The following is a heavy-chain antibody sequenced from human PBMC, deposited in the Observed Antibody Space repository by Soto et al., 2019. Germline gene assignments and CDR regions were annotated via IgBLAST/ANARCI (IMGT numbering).Heavy chain of an antibody. V-gene: IGHV4-34*01. D-gene: IGHD6-13*01. CDR2: INHSGST. J-gene: IGHJ4*02. CDR3: ARGSSWYSTYFDY. CDR1: GGSFSGYY. Sequence: SATLSLTCAVYGGSFSGYYWSWIRQPPGKGLEWIGEINHSGSTNYNPSLKSRVTISVDTSKNQFSLKLSSVTAADTAVCYCARGSSWYSTYFDYWGQGTLVTVSS.